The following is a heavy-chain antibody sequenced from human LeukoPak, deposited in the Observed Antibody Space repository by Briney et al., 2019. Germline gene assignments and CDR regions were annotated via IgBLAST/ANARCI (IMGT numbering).Heavy chain of an antibody. CDR2: IRYDGSNK. CDR1: GFTFSSYG. D-gene: IGHD3-10*01. CDR3: AKPVGFGELYDYMDV. V-gene: IGHV3-30*02. J-gene: IGHJ6*03. Sequence: GGSLRLSCAASGFTFSSYGMHWVRQAPGKGLEWVAFIRYDGSNKYYADSVKGRFTISRDNSKNTLYLQMNSLRAEDTAVCYCAKPVGFGELYDYMDVWGKGTTVTISS.